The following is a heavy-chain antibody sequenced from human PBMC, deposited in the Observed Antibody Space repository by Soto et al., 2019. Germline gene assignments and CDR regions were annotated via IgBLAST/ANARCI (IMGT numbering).Heavy chain of an antibody. CDR1: GFTFSDHA. J-gene: IGHJ4*02. CDR2: ISRAGDSA. Sequence: GGSLRLSCAASGFTFSDHAMSWVRQAPGEGLEWVSTISRAGDSAYFAVSVKGRFTISRDNSKNTLHLQINSLRVGDTAVYFCAKTRGLPSEFDHWGQGSLVTVSS. V-gene: IGHV3-23*01. CDR3: AKTRGLPSEFDH.